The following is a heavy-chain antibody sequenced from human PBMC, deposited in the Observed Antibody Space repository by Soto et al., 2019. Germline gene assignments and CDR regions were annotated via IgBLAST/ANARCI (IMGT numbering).Heavy chain of an antibody. Sequence: QLQLQESGPGLVKPSETLSLTCTVSGGSISSSSYYWGWIRQPPGKGLEWIGSIYYSGSTYYNPSLKSRVTISVDTSKNQFSLKLSSVTAADTAVYYCARHTVEGPFAADVGEPQYYFDYWGQGTLVTVSS. J-gene: IGHJ4*02. D-gene: IGHD3-10*01. CDR3: ARHTVEGPFAADVGEPQYYFDY. V-gene: IGHV4-39*01. CDR2: IYYSGST. CDR1: GGSISSSSYY.